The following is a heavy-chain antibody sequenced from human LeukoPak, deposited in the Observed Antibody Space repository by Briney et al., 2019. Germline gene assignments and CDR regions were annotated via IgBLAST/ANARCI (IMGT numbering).Heavy chain of an antibody. V-gene: IGHV1-69*04. Sequence: SVKVSCKASGGTFSSYAISWVRQAPGQGLEWMGRIIPIPGIANYAQKFQGRVTITADKSTSTAYMELSSLRSEDTAVYYCVLNIVVVPAAIGDLGYFDYWGQGTLVTVSS. CDR3: VLNIVVVPAAIGDLGYFDY. J-gene: IGHJ4*02. D-gene: IGHD2-2*02. CDR2: IIPIPGIA. CDR1: GGTFSSYA.